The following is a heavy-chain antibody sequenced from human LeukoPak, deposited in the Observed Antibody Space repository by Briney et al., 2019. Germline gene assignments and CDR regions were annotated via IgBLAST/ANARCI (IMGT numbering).Heavy chain of an antibody. CDR3: ASSGYYSTHDY. Sequence: GGSLRLSCAASGFTFSDYYTSWIRQAPGKGLEWVSYISSSGSTIYYADSVKGRFTISRDNAKNSLYLQMNSLRAEDTAVYYCASSGYYSTHDYWGQGTLVTVSS. CDR1: GFTFSDYY. D-gene: IGHD3-22*01. J-gene: IGHJ4*02. V-gene: IGHV3-11*04. CDR2: ISSSGSTI.